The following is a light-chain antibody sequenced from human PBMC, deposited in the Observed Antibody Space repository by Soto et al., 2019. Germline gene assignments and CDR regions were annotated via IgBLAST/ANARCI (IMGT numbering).Light chain of an antibody. CDR3: QQRSNWPSFT. J-gene: IGKJ3*01. Sequence: EIVLTQSPATLSLSPGERATLSCRASQSVSSYLAWYPQKTSQAPKLLNYDASNRATGLPARFSGSGSGTDFTLTISSLEPEDFAVYYCQQRSNWPSFTFGPGTKVYIK. CDR1: QSVSSY. V-gene: IGKV3-11*01. CDR2: DAS.